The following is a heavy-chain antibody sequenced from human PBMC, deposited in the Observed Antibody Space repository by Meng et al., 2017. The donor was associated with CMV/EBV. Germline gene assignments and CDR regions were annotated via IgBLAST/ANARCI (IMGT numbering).Heavy chain of an antibody. V-gene: IGHV4-39*06. CDR3: ATVVGYCISTSCSVQYDFSSGSLNYYYYYGMDV. CDR2: IYYSWST. CDR1: GGSTSSSSYY. D-gene: IGHD2-2*01. J-gene: IGHJ6*02. Sequence: GSLRLSCTVSGGSTSSSSYYWGWIREPPGKGLEWSGSIYYSWSTYYNPSPKSRVTISVDTSKNQFALKLSSVTAADTAVYYCATVVGYCISTSCSVQYDFSSGSLNYYYYYGMDVWGQGTTVTVSS.